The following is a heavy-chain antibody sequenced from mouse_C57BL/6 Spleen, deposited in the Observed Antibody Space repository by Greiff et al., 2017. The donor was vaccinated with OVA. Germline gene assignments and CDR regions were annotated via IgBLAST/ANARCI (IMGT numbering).Heavy chain of an antibody. CDR2: IYPGGGDT. CDR1: GYAFSSSW. V-gene: IGHV1-82*01. Sequence: QVQLQQSGPELVKPGASVKISCKASGYAFSSSWMNWVKQRPGKGLEWIGRIYPGGGDTNYNGKVKGKATLTADKSSSTAYMQLISLTSEDSAVYFCARWLLLYYAMDYWGQGTSVTVSS. D-gene: IGHD2-3*01. J-gene: IGHJ4*01. CDR3: ARWLLLYYAMDY.